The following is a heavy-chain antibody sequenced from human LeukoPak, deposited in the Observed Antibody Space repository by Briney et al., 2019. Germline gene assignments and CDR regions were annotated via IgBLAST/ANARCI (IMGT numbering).Heavy chain of an antibody. D-gene: IGHD3-10*01. CDR1: GYTFTSYG. Sequence: ASVKVPCKASGYTFTSYGISWVRQAPGQGLEWMGWISAYNSNTNYAQKLQGRVTMTTDTSTSTAYMELRSLRSDDTAVYYCARALWFGELQYWGQGTLVTVSS. CDR2: ISAYNSNT. J-gene: IGHJ4*02. V-gene: IGHV1-18*01. CDR3: ARALWFGELQY.